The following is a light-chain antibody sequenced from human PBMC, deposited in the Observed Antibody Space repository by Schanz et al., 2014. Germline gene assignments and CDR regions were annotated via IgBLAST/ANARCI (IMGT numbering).Light chain of an antibody. CDR2: EVS. Sequence: QSALTQPASVSGSPGQSITISCTGTSSDVGVYNFVSWYQQHPGKAPKLMIYEVSNRPSGVPDRFSGSKSGNTASLTISGLQAEDEADYYCCSYAGSTTYWLFGGGTKLTVL. CDR3: CSYAGSTTYWL. J-gene: IGLJ3*02. CDR1: SSDVGVYNF. V-gene: IGLV2-14*01.